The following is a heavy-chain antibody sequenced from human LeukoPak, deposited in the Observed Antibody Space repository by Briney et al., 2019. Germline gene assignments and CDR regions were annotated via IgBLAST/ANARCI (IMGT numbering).Heavy chain of an antibody. CDR1: GGSISSADYY. Sequence: SETLSLTCTVAGGSISSADYYWSWLRQPPGKGLECIGYIYYSGSTYYNPSLKSRLTISLDTSKNQFSLRLSFVTAADTAVYYCARTKATWGSSFDYWGQGSLVTVSS. V-gene: IGHV4-30-4*01. J-gene: IGHJ4*02. D-gene: IGHD7-27*01. CDR2: IYYSGST. CDR3: ARTKATWGSSFDY.